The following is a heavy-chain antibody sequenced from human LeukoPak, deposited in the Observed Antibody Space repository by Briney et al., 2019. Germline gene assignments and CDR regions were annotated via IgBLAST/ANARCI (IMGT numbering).Heavy chain of an antibody. V-gene: IGHV3-30-3*01. D-gene: IGHD5-18*01. CDR2: ISYDGSNK. CDR3: ARVAQGYSYGYPLDY. Sequence: PGGSLRLSCAASGFTFSSYAMHWVRQAPGKGLEWVAVISYDGSNKYYADSVKGRFTISRDNAKNSLYLQMNSLRAEDTAVYYCARVAQGYSYGYPLDYWGQGTLVTVSS. CDR1: GFTFSSYA. J-gene: IGHJ4*02.